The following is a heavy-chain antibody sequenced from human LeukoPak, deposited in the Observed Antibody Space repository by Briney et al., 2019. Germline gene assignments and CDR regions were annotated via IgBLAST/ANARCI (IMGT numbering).Heavy chain of an antibody. CDR2: IDPSDSYT. CDR1: GYSFTSYW. J-gene: IGHJ6*04. V-gene: IGHV5-10-1*01. Sequence: GESLKISCKGSGYSFTSYWISWVRQVPGKGLEWMGRIDPSDSYTNYSPSFQGHVTISADKSISTAYLQWSSLKASDTAMYYCARLGKVATRGRGYYGMDVWGKGTTVTVSS. D-gene: IGHD5-12*01. CDR3: ARLGKVATRGRGYYGMDV.